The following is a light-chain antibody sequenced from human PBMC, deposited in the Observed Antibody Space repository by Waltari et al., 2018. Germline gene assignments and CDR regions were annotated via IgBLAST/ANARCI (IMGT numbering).Light chain of an antibody. CDR3: QQYDNLPYT. CDR1: QDISQH. V-gene: IGKV1-33*01. CDR2: DAS. J-gene: IGKJ2*01. Sequence: IQMTQSPSSLSAAVGHRVTITCQASQDISQHLNWFQQRPGKAPKLLIYDASLLQTGVPSRFSGSAAGTDFTFSISSLQPEDIATYFCQQYDNLPYTFGQGTKLEIK.